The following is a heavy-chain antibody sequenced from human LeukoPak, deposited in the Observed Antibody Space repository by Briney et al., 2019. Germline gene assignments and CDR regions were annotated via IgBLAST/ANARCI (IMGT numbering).Heavy chain of an antibody. V-gene: IGHV1-69*13. D-gene: IGHD2-15*01. Sequence: ASVKVSCKASGGTFSSYAISWVRQAPGQGLEWMGGIIPIFGTANYAQKFQGRVTITADESTSTAYMELSSLRSEDMAVYYCARDFEPYCSGGSCYPYYYYYGMDVWGQGTTVTVSS. J-gene: IGHJ6*02. CDR3: ARDFEPYCSGGSCYPYYYYYGMDV. CDR2: IIPIFGTA. CDR1: GGTFSSYA.